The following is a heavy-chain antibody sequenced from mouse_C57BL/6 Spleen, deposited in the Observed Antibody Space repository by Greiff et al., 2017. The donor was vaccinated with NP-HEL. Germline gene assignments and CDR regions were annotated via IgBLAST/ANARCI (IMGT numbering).Heavy chain of an antibody. Sequence: QVQLQQPGAELVKPGASVKMSCKASGYTFTSYWITWVKQRPGQGLEWIGDIYPGSGSTNYNEKFKSKATLTVDTSSSTAYMQLRSLTSEDSAVYYCAGQGGAYDDDGFAYWGQGTLVTVSA. CDR1: GYTFTSYW. V-gene: IGHV1-55*01. J-gene: IGHJ3*01. CDR2: IYPGSGST. CDR3: AGQGGAYDDDGFAY. D-gene: IGHD2-4*01.